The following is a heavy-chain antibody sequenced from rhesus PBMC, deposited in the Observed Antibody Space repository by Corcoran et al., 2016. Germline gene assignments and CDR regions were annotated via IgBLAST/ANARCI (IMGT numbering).Heavy chain of an antibody. J-gene: IGHJ4*01. CDR3: AKDPDGSSYVLGYFDY. V-gene: IGHV3S25*01. Sequence: EVQLVESGGGLAKPGGSLRLSCAASGFTFSSYWMNWVRQAPGKGLERVSAINSGGGSKYYEDSVRGRFTISRCDSKNTLSLQMNSLRAEDTAVYYCAKDPDGSSYVLGYFDYWGQGVLVTVSS. CDR1: GFTFSSYW. D-gene: IGHD4-29*01. CDR2: INSGGGSK.